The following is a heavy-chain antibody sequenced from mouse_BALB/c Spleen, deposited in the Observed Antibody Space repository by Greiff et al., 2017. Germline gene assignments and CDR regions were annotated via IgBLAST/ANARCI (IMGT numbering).Heavy chain of an antibody. J-gene: IGHJ2*01. V-gene: IGHV2-9*02. D-gene: IGHD1-1*01. Sequence: VKLVESGPGLVAPSQSLSITCTVSGFSLTSYGVHWVRQPPGKGLEWLGVIWAGGSTNYNSALMSRLSISKDNSKSQVFLKMNSLQTDDTAMYYCARGGTTVVATPFDYWGQGTTLTVSS. CDR1: GFSLTSYG. CDR2: IWAGGST. CDR3: ARGGTTVVATPFDY.